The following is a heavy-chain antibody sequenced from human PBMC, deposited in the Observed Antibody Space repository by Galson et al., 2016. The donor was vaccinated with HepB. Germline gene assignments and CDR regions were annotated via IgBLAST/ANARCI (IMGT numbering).Heavy chain of an antibody. CDR2: IYYTGST. D-gene: IGHD6-6*01. CDR3: ARGSSIAANWFDP. V-gene: IGHV4-59*01. J-gene: IGHJ5*02. CDR1: GGSMSSYY. Sequence: SETLSLTCTVSGGSMSSYYWSWIRQPPGKGLEWIGYIYYTGSTTYNPSLRSRVTISVDTSKNQFSLRLSSVTAADTAVYYCARGSSIAANWFDPWGQGTLVRVSS.